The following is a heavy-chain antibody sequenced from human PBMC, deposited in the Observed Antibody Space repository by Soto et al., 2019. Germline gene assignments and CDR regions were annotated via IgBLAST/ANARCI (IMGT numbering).Heavy chain of an antibody. D-gene: IGHD3-22*01. CDR2: IWYDGSNK. V-gene: IGHV3-33*01. CDR3: ARDMFYYDPSGSPDY. J-gene: IGHJ4*02. Sequence: GGSLRLSCAASGSLFSGYGMHWVRQAPGKGLEWVAVIWYDGSNKYYAESVKGRFTISRDNSKNTLYLQMNSLRAEDTAVYFCARDMFYYDPSGSPDYWGQGTLVTVSS. CDR1: GSLFSGYG.